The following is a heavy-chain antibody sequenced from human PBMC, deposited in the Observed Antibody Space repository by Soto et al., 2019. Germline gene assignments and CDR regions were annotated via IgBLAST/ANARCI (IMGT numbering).Heavy chain of an antibody. Sequence: SETLSLTCTVSGGSISSRTHHWGWIRQAPGRGLEWIGTISDSGNTYSNSSLRGRVTISVDPAKNQFSLRLTSVTAADTAVYYCARRDYIGSYHLDYWGRGALVTVSS. CDR2: ISDSGNT. D-gene: IGHD3-10*01. CDR3: ARRDYIGSYHLDY. J-gene: IGHJ4*02. V-gene: IGHV4-39*01. CDR1: GGSISSRTHH.